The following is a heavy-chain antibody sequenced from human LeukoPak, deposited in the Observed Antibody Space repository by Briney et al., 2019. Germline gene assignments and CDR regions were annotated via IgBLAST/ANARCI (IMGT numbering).Heavy chain of an antibody. V-gene: IGHV3-21*01. CDR1: GFTFSSYS. CDR3: ARDLAAAGILDY. Sequence: PGGSLRLSCAASGFTFSSYSMNWVRQAPGKGLEWVSSISSSSSYIYYADSVKGRFTISRDNAKNSLYLQMNSLRAEDTAVYYCARDLAAAGILDYWGQGTLVTVSS. CDR2: ISSSSSYI. J-gene: IGHJ4*02. D-gene: IGHD6-13*01.